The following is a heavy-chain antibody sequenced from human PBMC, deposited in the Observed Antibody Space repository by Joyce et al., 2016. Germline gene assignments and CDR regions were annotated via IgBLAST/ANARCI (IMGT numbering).Heavy chain of an antibody. V-gene: IGHV1-69*01. J-gene: IGHJ4*02. D-gene: IGHD3-22*01. Sequence: QVHLVQSGPEVKKPGSSVKVSCKASGGTFSSYAISWVRQAPRQGLGWLGGIIPILRKTNYAQNFQGRVTITADDFATTTYMELRGLRSDDTAIYYCATSLYYYDTSPYYYWGADYWGQGTLVTVSS. CDR3: ATSLYYYDTSPYYYWGADY. CDR1: GGTFSSYA. CDR2: IIPILRKT.